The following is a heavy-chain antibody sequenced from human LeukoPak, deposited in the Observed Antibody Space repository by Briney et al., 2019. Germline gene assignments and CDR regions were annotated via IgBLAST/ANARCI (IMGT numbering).Heavy chain of an antibody. D-gene: IGHD6-19*01. CDR2: IWYDGSNK. Sequence: PGRSLRLSCAASGFTFSSYGMHWVRQAPGKGLEWVAVIWYDGSNKYYADSVKGRFTISRDNSKNTLYLQMNSLRAEDTAVFYCAKSISGWQIDYWGQGTLVTVSS. CDR3: AKSISGWQIDY. V-gene: IGHV3-33*06. J-gene: IGHJ4*02. CDR1: GFTFSSYG.